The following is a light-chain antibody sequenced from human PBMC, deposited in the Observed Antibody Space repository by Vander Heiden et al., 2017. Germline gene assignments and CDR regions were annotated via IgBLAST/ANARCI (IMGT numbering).Light chain of an antibody. CDR1: QSLLQSNGYNL. CDR3: MQALQTPFS. CDR2: LAS. J-gene: IGKJ3*01. Sequence: DIVMAQSPLSLAVTPGEPASITCRSSQSLLQSNGYNLLDWYLQKPGQSPQLLVYLASHRASGVPDRFSGSRSGKDFTLKISRVEAEDVGIYYCMQALQTPFSFGPGTRVEI. V-gene: IGKV2-28*01.